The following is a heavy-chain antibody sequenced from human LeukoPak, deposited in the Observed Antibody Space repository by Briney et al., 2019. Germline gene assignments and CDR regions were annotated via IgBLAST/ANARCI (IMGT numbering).Heavy chain of an antibody. CDR2: IYYSGST. J-gene: IGHJ4*02. D-gene: IGHD3-22*01. Sequence: SETLSLTCTVSGGSISSYYWSWIRQPPGKGLEWIGYIYYSGSTNYNPSLKSRVTISVDTSKNQFSLKLSSVTAADTAVCYCARLIAAYYYDSSGYFDYWGQGTLVTVSS. V-gene: IGHV4-59*01. CDR3: ARLIAAYYYDSSGYFDY. CDR1: GGSISSYY.